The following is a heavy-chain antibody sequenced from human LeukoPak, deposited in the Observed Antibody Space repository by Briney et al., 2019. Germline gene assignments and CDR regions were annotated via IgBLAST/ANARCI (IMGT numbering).Heavy chain of an antibody. J-gene: IGHJ6*04. CDR1: GLSFSSYG. D-gene: IGHD3-10*02. CDR3: AELGITMIGGV. CDR2: FSASDGSR. V-gene: IGHV3-23*01. Sequence: QPGGSLRLSCEASGLSFSSYGMSWVRQAPGEGLEWVSGFSASDGSRYYADSVKGRFTISRDNSKNTLYLQMNSLRAEDTAVYYCAELGITMIGGVWGKGTTVTISS.